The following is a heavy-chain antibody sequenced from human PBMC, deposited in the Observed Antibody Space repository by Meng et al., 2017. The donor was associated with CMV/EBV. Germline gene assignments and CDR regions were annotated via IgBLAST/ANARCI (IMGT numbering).Heavy chain of an antibody. CDR3: ARQLLFGEYGMDV. CDR1: GGTFSSYA. CDR2: INPNSGGT. D-gene: IGHD2-2*01. J-gene: IGHJ6*02. V-gene: IGHV1-2*02. Sequence: ASVKVSCKASGGTFSSYAISWGRQATGQGLEWMGWINPNSGGTNYAQKFQGRVTMTRDTSISTAYMELSMLRSDDTAVYYCARQLLFGEYGMDVWGQGTTVTVSS.